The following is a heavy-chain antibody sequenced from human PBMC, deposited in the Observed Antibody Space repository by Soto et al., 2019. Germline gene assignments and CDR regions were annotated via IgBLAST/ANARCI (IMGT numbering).Heavy chain of an antibody. CDR1: GFSFSIYA. CDR2: ISGSGDSA. D-gene: IGHD6-25*01. Sequence: GGSLRLSCAASGFSFSIYAMSWVRQAPGKGLEWVSSISGSGDSAYYADSVKGRFTISRDNSKNTVYLQINSLRPEDTALYYCAKERSDHRIAAAAIDYWGQGAQVT. V-gene: IGHV3-23*01. CDR3: AKERSDHRIAAAAIDY. J-gene: IGHJ4*02.